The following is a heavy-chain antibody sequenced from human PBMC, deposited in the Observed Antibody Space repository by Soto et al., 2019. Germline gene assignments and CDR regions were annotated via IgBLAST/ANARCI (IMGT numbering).Heavy chain of an antibody. CDR1: GYAFTTYG. J-gene: IGHJ4*02. D-gene: IGHD1-1*01. CDR3: ARGRYGDY. Sequence: QVHLVQSGAEVKKPGASVKVSCKGSGYAFTTYGITWVRQAPGQGLEWMGWISAHNGNTNYAQKLQGRVTVTRDTSTGTAYLGLRSLRSDDTAGYYCARGRYGDYWGQGALVTVSS. CDR2: ISAHNGNT. V-gene: IGHV1-18*01.